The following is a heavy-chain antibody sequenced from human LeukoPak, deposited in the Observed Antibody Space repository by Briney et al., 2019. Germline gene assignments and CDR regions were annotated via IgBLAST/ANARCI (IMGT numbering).Heavy chain of an antibody. CDR3: AEDPVTSEAYYYYYYGTDV. CDR1: GFTFSSYA. CDR2: ISGSGGST. Sequence: PGGSLRLSCAASGFTFSSYAMSWVRQAPGKGLEWVSAISGSGGSTYYADSVKGRFTISRDNSKNTLYLQMNSLRAEDTAVYYCAEDPVTSEAYYYYYYGTDVWGQGTTVTVSS. V-gene: IGHV3-23*01. D-gene: IGHD1-14*01. J-gene: IGHJ6*02.